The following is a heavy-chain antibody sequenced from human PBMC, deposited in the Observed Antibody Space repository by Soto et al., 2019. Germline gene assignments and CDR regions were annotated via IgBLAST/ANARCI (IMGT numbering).Heavy chain of an antibody. Sequence: SLRLSCTASGFTFGDYAISWFRQAPGKGLEWVGFIRSKAYGGTTEYAASVKGRFTISRDDSKSIAYLQMNSLKTEDTAVYYCTRPPAMLGTYAFDIWGQGTMVTVSS. CDR3: TRPPAMLGTYAFDI. J-gene: IGHJ3*02. V-gene: IGHV3-49*03. CDR1: GFTFGDYA. CDR2: IRSKAYGGTT. D-gene: IGHD7-27*01.